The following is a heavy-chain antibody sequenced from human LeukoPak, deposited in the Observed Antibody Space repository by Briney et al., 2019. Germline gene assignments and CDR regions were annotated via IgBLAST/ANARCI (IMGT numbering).Heavy chain of an antibody. D-gene: IGHD1-7*01. CDR3: ARLNWNYAPLSY. Sequence: GGSLRLSCAASGFTFSDYYMSWIRQAPGKGLEWVSYISSSGSTIYYADSVKGRFTISRDNAKNSLYLQMNSLGAEDTAVYYCARLNWNYAPLSYWGQGTLVTVSS. J-gene: IGHJ4*02. V-gene: IGHV3-11*01. CDR1: GFTFSDYY. CDR2: ISSSGSTI.